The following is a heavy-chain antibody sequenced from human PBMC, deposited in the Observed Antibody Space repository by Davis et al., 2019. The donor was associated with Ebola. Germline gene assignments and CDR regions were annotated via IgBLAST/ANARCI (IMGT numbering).Heavy chain of an antibody. CDR2: INPHNGNT. D-gene: IGHD1-1*01. J-gene: IGHJ4*02. CDR3: ARAQFPTTSDH. V-gene: IGHV1-18*01. Sequence: ASVNVSRKASGYTFTSYAMNSVRQAPGQGLAWMGWINPHNGNTNYAQNVQGRVTMTTETSTSTAYMEVGRLRSDDTAVYYCARAQFPTTSDHWGQGTLVTVSS. CDR1: GYTFTSYA.